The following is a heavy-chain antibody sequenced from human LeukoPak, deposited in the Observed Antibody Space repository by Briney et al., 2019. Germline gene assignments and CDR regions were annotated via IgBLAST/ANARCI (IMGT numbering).Heavy chain of an antibody. V-gene: IGHV3-30*02. J-gene: IGHJ3*02. CDR2: IRYDGSNK. Sequence: PGGSLRLSCAASGFTFSSYGMHWVRQAPGKGLECVAFIRYDGSNKYYADSVKGRFTISRDNSKNILYLEMNSLRAEDTAVYYCAKDRDIYYDSSGYRQNDAFDIWGQGTMVTVSS. CDR3: AKDRDIYYDSSGYRQNDAFDI. D-gene: IGHD3-22*01. CDR1: GFTFSSYG.